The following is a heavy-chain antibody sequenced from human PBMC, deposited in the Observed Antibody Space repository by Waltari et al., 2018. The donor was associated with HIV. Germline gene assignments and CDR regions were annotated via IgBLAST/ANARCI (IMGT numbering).Heavy chain of an antibody. Sequence: EVQLVVAGGGWVRPAGSVGLSCAACGFTFSSCWLSWVRQPGGKGVEWEANIREGGSGKYDVDAVEDEFTISRDNAKKSLYQKMICLRIDDTVVEYCASDQGSSWYRAFDYCGWCALVAVST. CDR1: GFTFSSCW. CDR3: ASDQGSSWYRAFDY. D-gene: IGHD6-13*01. CDR2: IREGGSGK. J-gene: IGHJ4*02. V-gene: IGHV3-7*01.